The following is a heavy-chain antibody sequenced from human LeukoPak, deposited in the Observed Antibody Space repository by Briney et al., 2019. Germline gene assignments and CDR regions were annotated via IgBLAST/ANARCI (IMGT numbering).Heavy chain of an antibody. Sequence: SETLSLTCTVSGGSISSSSYYWGWIRQPPGKGLEWIGSIDYSGSTYYNPSLKSRFTISVDTSKNQFSLKLSSVTAADTAVYYCARYSSGWFEGFDYWGQGTLVTVSS. CDR3: ARYSSGWFEGFDY. J-gene: IGHJ4*02. V-gene: IGHV4-39*01. CDR1: GGSISSSSYY. D-gene: IGHD6-19*01. CDR2: IDYSGST.